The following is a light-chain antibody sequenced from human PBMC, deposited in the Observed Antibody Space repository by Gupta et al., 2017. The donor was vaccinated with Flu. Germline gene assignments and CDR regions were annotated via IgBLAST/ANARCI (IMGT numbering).Light chain of an antibody. CDR1: SSNVGAGYV. V-gene: IGLV1-40*01. Sequence: QSVLTQPPSVSGAPGPRVIIPCTGSSSNVGAGYVVHWYQQLPGTAPKLLIYGNSNRPSGVPDRFSGSKSGTSASLAITGLQADDEADYYCQSYDSSLSGWVFGGGTKLTVL. CDR3: QSYDSSLSGWV. J-gene: IGLJ3*02. CDR2: GNS.